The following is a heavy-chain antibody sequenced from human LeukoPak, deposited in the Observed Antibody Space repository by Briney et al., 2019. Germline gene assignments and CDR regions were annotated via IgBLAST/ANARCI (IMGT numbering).Heavy chain of an antibody. Sequence: ASVKVSCKASGYTFTGYYMHWVRQAPGQGLEWMGWISAYNGNTNYAQKLQGRVTMTTDTSTSTAYMELGSLRSDDTAVYYCARDRGYSREKCNWFDPWGQGTLVTVSS. CDR1: GYTFTGYY. V-gene: IGHV1-18*04. CDR3: ARDRGYSREKCNWFDP. CDR2: ISAYNGNT. D-gene: IGHD6-13*01. J-gene: IGHJ5*02.